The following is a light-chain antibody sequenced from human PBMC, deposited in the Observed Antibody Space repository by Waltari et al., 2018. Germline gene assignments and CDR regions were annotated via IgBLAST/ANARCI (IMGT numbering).Light chain of an antibody. Sequence: DIQMTQSPSTLSASVGDRVTITCRASQRISSWLAWFQQKPGKAPKLLIYKAPSLENGVPSRFSGSGSGTEFTLTISSLQPDDFATYYCQQYETFGQGTKVEI. CDR2: KAP. CDR3: QQYET. V-gene: IGKV1-5*03. J-gene: IGKJ1*01. CDR1: QRISSW.